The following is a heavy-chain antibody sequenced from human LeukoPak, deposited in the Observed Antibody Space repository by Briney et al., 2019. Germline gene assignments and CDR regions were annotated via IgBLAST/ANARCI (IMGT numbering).Heavy chain of an antibody. V-gene: IGHV1-2*02. J-gene: IGHJ4*02. D-gene: IGHD3-9*01. CDR3: AKNLYDILTGYYCFDY. CDR2: INPNSGGT. CDR1: GYTFTGHY. Sequence: GASVNVSCKASGYTFTGHYMHWVRQAPGQGLEWMGLINPNSGGTNYAQKFQGRVTMTRDTSISTAYMELSRLRSDDTAVYYCAKNLYDILTGYYCFDYWGQGTLVTVSS.